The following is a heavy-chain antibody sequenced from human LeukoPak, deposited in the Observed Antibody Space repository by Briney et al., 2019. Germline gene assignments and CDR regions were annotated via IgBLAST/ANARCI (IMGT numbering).Heavy chain of an antibody. D-gene: IGHD1-26*01. J-gene: IGHJ3*02. CDR3: ARNVYTVGSTDAFDM. Sequence: GGSLRLSCAASGFTFSSYEMKWVRQAPGKGLEWVSYISSSGSTIHYADSVKGRFTNSRDNAKNSLFLQMNSLRAEDTAVYYCARNVYTVGSTDAFDMWGQGTMVTVSS. CDR1: GFTFSSYE. V-gene: IGHV3-48*03. CDR2: ISSSGSTI.